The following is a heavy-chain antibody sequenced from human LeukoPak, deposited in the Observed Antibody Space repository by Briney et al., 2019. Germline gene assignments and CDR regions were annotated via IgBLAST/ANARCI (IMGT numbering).Heavy chain of an antibody. CDR3: ARVCDRLDYDFWSPYYYYYYYMDV. D-gene: IGHD3-3*01. V-gene: IGHV4-39*07. CDR1: GGSISSSSYY. Sequence: TPSETLSLTCTVSGGSISSSSYYWGWIRQPPGKGLEWIGSIYYSGSTYYNPSLKSRVTISVDTSKNQFSLKLSSVTAADTAVYYCARVCDRLDYDFWSPYYYYYYYMDVWGKGTTVTVSS. CDR2: IYYSGST. J-gene: IGHJ6*03.